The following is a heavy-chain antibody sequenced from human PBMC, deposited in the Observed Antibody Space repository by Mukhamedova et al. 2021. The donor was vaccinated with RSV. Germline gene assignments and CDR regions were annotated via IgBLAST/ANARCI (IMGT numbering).Heavy chain of an antibody. V-gene: IGHV3-30*02. Sequence: GKGLDWVAFIRYDGSKKYHADSVQGRFTISRDNSKNTLYLQMNSLRPEDTAVYRCTKDPVGAPGIDYWGQGTLVTVSS. CDR3: TKDPVGAPGIDY. J-gene: IGHJ4*02. CDR2: IRYDGSKK. D-gene: IGHD1-26*01.